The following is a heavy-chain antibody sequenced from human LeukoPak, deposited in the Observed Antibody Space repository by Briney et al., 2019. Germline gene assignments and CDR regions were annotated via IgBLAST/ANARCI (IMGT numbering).Heavy chain of an antibody. Sequence: PGASVNVSCKASRYTFTSFDFNWVRQATGQGLEWMGWMKSNNGHTGYAQKFQGRVTMTRDTSISTAYMELSSLTFEDTAVYYCARGPPNWGMVGYWGQGTLVTVSS. V-gene: IGHV1-8*01. D-gene: IGHD7-27*01. J-gene: IGHJ4*02. CDR3: ARGPPNWGMVGY. CDR1: RYTFTSFD. CDR2: MKSNNGHT.